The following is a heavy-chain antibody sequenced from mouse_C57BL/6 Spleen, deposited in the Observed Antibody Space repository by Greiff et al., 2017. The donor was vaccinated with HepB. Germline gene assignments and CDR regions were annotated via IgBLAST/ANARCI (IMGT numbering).Heavy chain of an antibody. CDR1: GYAFTNYL. CDR3: ARSTTVVATGYFDV. J-gene: IGHJ1*03. D-gene: IGHD1-1*01. Sequence: QVQLQQSGAELVRPGTSVKVSCKASGYAFTNYLIEWVKQRPGQGLEWIGVINPGSGGTNYNEKFKGKATLTADKSSSNAYMQLSSLTSEDSAVYFCARSTTVVATGYFDVWGTGTTVTVSS. V-gene: IGHV1-54*01. CDR2: INPGSGGT.